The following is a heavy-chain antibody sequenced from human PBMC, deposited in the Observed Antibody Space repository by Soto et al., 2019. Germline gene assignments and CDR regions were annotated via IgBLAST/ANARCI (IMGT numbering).Heavy chain of an antibody. CDR2: IGTAGDT. J-gene: IGHJ4*02. V-gene: IGHV3-13*01. D-gene: IGHD1-26*01. CDR1: GFTFSSYD. Sequence: PGGSLRLSCAASGFTFSSYDMHWVRQATGKGLEWVSAIGTAGDTYYPGSVKGRFTISRENAKNSLYLQMNSLRAGDTAVYYCARGIVGATTRIYYFEYWGQGTLVTVSS. CDR3: ARGIVGATTRIYYFEY.